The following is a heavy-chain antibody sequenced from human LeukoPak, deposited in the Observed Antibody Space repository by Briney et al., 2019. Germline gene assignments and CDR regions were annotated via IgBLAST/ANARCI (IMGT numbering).Heavy chain of an antibody. CDR3: ASGRTSSGWLFDY. D-gene: IGHD6-19*01. Sequence: SVKVCCKASGGTFSSYDISWVRQAPGQGLEWMGGIIPIFGTANYAQKFQGRVTITADESTSTAYMELSSLRSEDTAVYYCASGRTSSGWLFDYWGQGTLVTVSS. V-gene: IGHV1-69*13. CDR2: IIPIFGTA. CDR1: GGTFSSYD. J-gene: IGHJ4*02.